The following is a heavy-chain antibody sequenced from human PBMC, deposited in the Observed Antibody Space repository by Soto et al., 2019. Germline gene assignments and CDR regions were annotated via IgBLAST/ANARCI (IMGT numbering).Heavy chain of an antibody. CDR1: GGSISSHY. D-gene: IGHD5-12*01. Sequence: SETLSLTSTVSGGSISSHYWSWIRQPPGKGLEWIGYIYYSGSTNYNPSLKSRVTISVDTSKNQFSLKLSSVTAADTAVYYCARHAGPFSGYDPFDYWGQGTLVTVSS. CDR2: IYYSGST. J-gene: IGHJ4*02. V-gene: IGHV4-59*08. CDR3: ARHAGPFSGYDPFDY.